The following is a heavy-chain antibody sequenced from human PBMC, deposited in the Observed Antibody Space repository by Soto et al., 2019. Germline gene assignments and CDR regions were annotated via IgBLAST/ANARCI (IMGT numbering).Heavy chain of an antibody. CDR1: GFTVSSNY. J-gene: IGHJ2*01. Sequence: EVQLVETGGGLIQPGGSLRLSCAASGFTVSSNYMSWVRQAPGKGLEWVSVIYSGGSTYYADSVKGRFTISRDNSKNTLYLQMNSLRAEDTAVYYGARDGIAYSYGWYFDLWGRGTLVTVSS. CDR2: IYSGGST. CDR3: ARDGIAYSYGWYFDL. V-gene: IGHV3-53*02. D-gene: IGHD5-18*01.